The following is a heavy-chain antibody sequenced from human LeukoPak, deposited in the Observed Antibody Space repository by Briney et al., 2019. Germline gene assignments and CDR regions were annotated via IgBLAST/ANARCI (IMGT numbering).Heavy chain of an antibody. Sequence: SETLSLTCTVSGGSISSYYWSWIRQPAGKRLEWIGRFYTSGTTNYNPSLKSRVTISVDTSKNQFSLKLTSVTAADTAVYYCAREYYGSSGYYNDYRGQGALVTVSS. D-gene: IGHD3-22*01. CDR1: GGSISSYY. CDR3: AREYYGSSGYYNDY. J-gene: IGHJ4*02. V-gene: IGHV4-4*07. CDR2: FYTSGTT.